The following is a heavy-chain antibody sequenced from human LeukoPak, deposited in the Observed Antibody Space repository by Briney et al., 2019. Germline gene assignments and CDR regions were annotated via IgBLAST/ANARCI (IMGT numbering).Heavy chain of an antibody. CDR3: ARGSGSYYGSFDY. Sequence: SETLSLTCTVSGGSISSSSYYWGWIRQPPGKGLEWIGSIYYSGSTYYNPSLKSRVTISVDTSKNQFSLKLSSVTAADTAVYYCARGSGSYYGSFDYWGQGTLVTVSS. CDR2: IYYSGST. V-gene: IGHV4-39*07. D-gene: IGHD1-26*01. CDR1: GGSISSSSYY. J-gene: IGHJ4*02.